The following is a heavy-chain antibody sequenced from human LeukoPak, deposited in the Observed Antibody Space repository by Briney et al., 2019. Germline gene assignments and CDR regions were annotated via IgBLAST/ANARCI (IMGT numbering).Heavy chain of an antibody. Sequence: GGSLRLSCAASGFTFSSYAMHWVRQAPGKGLEWVEVISYDGSNKYYADSVKGRFTISRDNSKNTLYLQMNSLRAEDTAVYYCARDPGFLEWLFDYWGQGTLVTVSS. J-gene: IGHJ4*02. CDR1: GFTFSSYA. CDR3: ARDPGFLEWLFDY. D-gene: IGHD3-3*01. CDR2: ISYDGSNK. V-gene: IGHV3-30-3*01.